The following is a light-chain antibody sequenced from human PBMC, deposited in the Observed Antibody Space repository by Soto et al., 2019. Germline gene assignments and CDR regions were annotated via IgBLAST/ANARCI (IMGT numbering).Light chain of an antibody. CDR3: SSYAGSIHYV. CDR2: EVS. J-gene: IGLJ1*01. Sequence: QSVLTQSPSASGSPGQSVTISCTGTSSDVGGYNYVSWYQQHPGKAPKLMIYEVSQRPSGVPDRFSGSKSGNTASLTVSGLQAEDEADYYCSSYAGSIHYVFGTGTKVTVL. CDR1: SSDVGGYNY. V-gene: IGLV2-8*01.